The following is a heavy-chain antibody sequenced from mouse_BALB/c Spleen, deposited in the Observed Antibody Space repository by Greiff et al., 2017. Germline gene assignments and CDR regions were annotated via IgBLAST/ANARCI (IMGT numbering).Heavy chain of an antibody. Sequence: DVQLVESGGGLVQPGGSLKLSCAASGFTFSSYTMSWVRQTPEKRLEWVAYISNGGGSTYYPDTVKGRFTISRDNAKNTLYLQMSSLKSEDTAMYYCARQGLRAWFAYWGQGTLVTVSA. V-gene: IGHV5-12-2*01. CDR1: GFTFSSYT. D-gene: IGHD2-4*01. CDR2: ISNGGGST. J-gene: IGHJ3*01. CDR3: ARQGLRAWFAY.